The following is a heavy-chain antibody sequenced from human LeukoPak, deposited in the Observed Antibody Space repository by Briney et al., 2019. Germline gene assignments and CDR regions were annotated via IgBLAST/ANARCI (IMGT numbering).Heavy chain of an antibody. J-gene: IGHJ6*03. Sequence: RSGGSLRLSCAASGFTFDDYAMHWVRQAPGKGLEWVSLISWDGGSTYYADSVKGQFTISRDDRKNSLYLQMNSLRAEDTALYYCAKDGGSYYSYMDVWGKGTTVTVSS. CDR3: AKDGGSYYSYMDV. CDR1: GFTFDDYA. V-gene: IGHV3-43D*03. CDR2: ISWDGGST. D-gene: IGHD1-26*01.